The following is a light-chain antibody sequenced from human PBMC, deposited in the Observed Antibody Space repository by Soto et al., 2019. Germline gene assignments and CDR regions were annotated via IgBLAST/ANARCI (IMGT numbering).Light chain of an antibody. V-gene: IGLV3-25*02. CDR2: KDT. J-gene: IGLJ2*01. CDR1: ALPDQY. CDR3: QSTDSNSNYVI. Sequence: SYELTQPPSVSVSPGQTARISCSGDALPDQYVFWYQKKPGQAPVLVIFKDTERPSGIPERFSGSSSGTTVTLTISGVQAEDEADYYCQSTDSNSNYVIFGGGTKSPS.